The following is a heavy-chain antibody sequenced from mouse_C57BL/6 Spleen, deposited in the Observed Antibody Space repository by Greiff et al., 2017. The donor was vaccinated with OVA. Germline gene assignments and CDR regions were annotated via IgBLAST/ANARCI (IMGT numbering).Heavy chain of an antibody. CDR1: GYSITSGYY. V-gene: IGHV3-6*01. CDR3: ARDSY. Sequence: EVQLVESGPGLVKPSQPLSLTCSVTGYSITSGYYWNWIRQFPGNKLEWMGYISYDGSNNYNPSLKNRISITRDTSKNQFFLKLNSVTTEDTATYYCARDSYWGQGTTLTVSS. J-gene: IGHJ2*01. CDR2: ISYDGSN.